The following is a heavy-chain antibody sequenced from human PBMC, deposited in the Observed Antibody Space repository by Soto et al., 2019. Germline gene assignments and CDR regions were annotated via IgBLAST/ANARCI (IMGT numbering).Heavy chain of an antibody. Sequence: SETLSLTCTVSGGSISSYYWSWIRQPAGKGLEWIGRIYTSGSTNYNPSLKSRVTMSVDTSKNQFSLKLSSVTAADTAVYYCARLGMATIKGGFDYWGQGTPVTVSS. V-gene: IGHV4-4*07. CDR1: GGSISSYY. CDR3: ARLGMATIKGGFDY. CDR2: IYTSGST. J-gene: IGHJ4*02. D-gene: IGHD5-12*01.